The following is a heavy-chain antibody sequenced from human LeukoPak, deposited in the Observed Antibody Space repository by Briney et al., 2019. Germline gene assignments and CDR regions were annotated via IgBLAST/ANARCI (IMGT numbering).Heavy chain of an antibody. D-gene: IGHD2-2*01. V-gene: IGHV4-39*01. CDR3: ARRGYCSSTSCYEYWFDP. CDR1: GGSISSSSYY. Sequence: SETLSLTCTVSGGSISSSSYYWGWIRQPPGKGLEWIGIIYYSGSTYYNPSLKSRLTISVDTSKNQLSLKLSSVTATDTAVYYCARRGYCSSTSCYEYWFDPWGQGTLVTVSS. J-gene: IGHJ5*02. CDR2: IYYSGST.